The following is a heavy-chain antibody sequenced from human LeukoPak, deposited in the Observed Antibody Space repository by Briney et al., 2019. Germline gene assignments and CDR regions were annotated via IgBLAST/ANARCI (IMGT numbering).Heavy chain of an antibody. Sequence: PGRSLRLSCAASGFTFSSYAMHWVRQAPGKGLEWVAVISYDGSNKYYADSVKGRFTISRDNSKNTLYLQMNSLRAEDTAVYYCAKDEYYYGSGELDYWGQGTLVTVSS. CDR3: AKDEYYYGSGELDY. CDR1: GFTFSSYA. D-gene: IGHD3-10*01. CDR2: ISYDGSNK. V-gene: IGHV3-30-3*01. J-gene: IGHJ4*02.